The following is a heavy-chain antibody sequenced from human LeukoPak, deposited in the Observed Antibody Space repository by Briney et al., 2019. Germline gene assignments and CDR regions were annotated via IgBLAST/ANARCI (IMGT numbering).Heavy chain of an antibody. J-gene: IGHJ4*02. CDR2: ISYDGSNK. Sequence: GGSLRLSCAASGFTFSSYAMHWVRQAPGKGLEWVAVISYDGSNKYYADSVKGRFTISRDNSKNTLYLQMNSLRAEDTAVYYCAREGSSSSWYLDYWGQGTLVTVSS. CDR1: GFTFSSYA. CDR3: AREGSSSSWYLDY. V-gene: IGHV3-30*01. D-gene: IGHD6-13*01.